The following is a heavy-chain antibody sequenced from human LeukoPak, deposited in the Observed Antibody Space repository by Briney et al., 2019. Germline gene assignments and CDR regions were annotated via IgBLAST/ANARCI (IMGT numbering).Heavy chain of an antibody. CDR1: GYTFTVYY. J-gene: IGHJ4*02. CDR3: ARVAGTLFNYHFDY. V-gene: IGHV1-2*02. Sequence: ASVKVSCTASGYTFTVYYMHWVRQAPGQGLEWMGWINPNSGGTNYAQKFQGRVTMTRDTSISTAYMELSRLRSDDTAVYYCARVAGTLFNYHFDYWGQGTLVTVSS. CDR2: INPNSGGT. D-gene: IGHD4-11*01.